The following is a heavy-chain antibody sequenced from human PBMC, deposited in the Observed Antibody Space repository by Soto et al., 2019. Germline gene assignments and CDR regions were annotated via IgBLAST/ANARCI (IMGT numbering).Heavy chain of an antibody. CDR2: IIPIFGTA. CDR1: GYTFTSYG. J-gene: IGHJ3*02. CDR3: ARVQQAYYYYDSSGYSPYAFDI. Sequence: SVKVSCKASGYTFTSYGISWVRQAPGQGLEWMGGIIPIFGTANYAQKFQGRVTITADESTSTAYMELSSLRSEDTAVYYCARVQQAYYYYDSSGYSPYAFDIWGQGTMVTVSS. V-gene: IGHV1-69*13. D-gene: IGHD3-22*01.